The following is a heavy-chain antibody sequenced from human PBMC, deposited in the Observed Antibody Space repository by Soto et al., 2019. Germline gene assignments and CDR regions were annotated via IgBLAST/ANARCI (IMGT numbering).Heavy chain of an antibody. D-gene: IGHD6-19*01. CDR1: GDSLTGYY. CDR3: ARGHPHSTGWDL. CDR2: IYYSGST. V-gene: IGHV4-59*12. J-gene: IGHJ4*02. Sequence: TLSLTCTFSGDSLTGYYWSWIRRPPGKGLEWIGYIYYSGSTNYNPSLESRVTISVDTSKNQFSLKLSSVTAADTAVYYCARGHPHSTGWDLWGQGTLVTVSS.